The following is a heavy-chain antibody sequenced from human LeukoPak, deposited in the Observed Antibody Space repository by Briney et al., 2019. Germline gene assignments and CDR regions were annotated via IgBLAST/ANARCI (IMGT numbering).Heavy chain of an antibody. J-gene: IGHJ4*02. CDR3: ARSDYDHSPFDY. V-gene: IGHV1-18*01. CDR2: ISAYNGNT. D-gene: IGHD5-12*01. CDR1: GYTFTSYG. Sequence: ASVNVSCKASGYTFTSYGISWVRQAPGQGLEWMGWISAYNGNTNYAQKLQGRVTMTTDTSTSTAYMELRSLRSDDTAVYYCARSDYDHSPFDYWGQGTLVTVSS.